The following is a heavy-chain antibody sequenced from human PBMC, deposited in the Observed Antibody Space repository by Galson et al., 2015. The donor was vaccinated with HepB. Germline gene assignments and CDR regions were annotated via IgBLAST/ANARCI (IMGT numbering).Heavy chain of an antibody. V-gene: IGHV3-21*01. Sequence: SLRLSCAASGLTFYRYNVNWVRQAPGKGLEWVASIRSGSSYIYSADPVKGPFTIFRDNTKNSVSLQMNSLRAEDTAVYYCAKPGAGGPAAFHFYYLDVWGNGTTVTVSS. D-gene: IGHD2-2*01. CDR2: IRSGSSYI. CDR1: GLTFYRYN. CDR3: AKPGAGGPAAFHFYYLDV. J-gene: IGHJ6*03.